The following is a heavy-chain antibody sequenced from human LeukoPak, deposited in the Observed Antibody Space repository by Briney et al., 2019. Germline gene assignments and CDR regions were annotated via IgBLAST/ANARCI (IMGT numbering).Heavy chain of an antibody. CDR3: ARARPGYSSSWYRYWFDP. Sequence: GASVEVSCKASGYTFTSYDINWVRQATGQGLEWMGWMNPNSGNTGYAQKFQGRVTMTRNTSISTAYMELSSLRSEDTAVYYCARARPGYSSSWYRYWFDPWGQGTLVTVSS. V-gene: IGHV1-8*01. J-gene: IGHJ5*02. CDR2: MNPNSGNT. CDR1: GYTFTSYD. D-gene: IGHD6-13*01.